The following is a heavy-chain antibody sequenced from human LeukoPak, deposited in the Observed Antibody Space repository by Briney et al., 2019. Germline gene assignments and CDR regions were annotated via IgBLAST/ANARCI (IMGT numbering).Heavy chain of an antibody. CDR1: GFTVSSNY. CDR2: IYSCGST. Sequence: GGSLRLSCAASGFTVSSNYMSWVRQAPGKGLEWVSVIYSCGSTYYADSVKGRFTISRDNSKNTLYLQMNSLRAEDTAVYYCAKVRDIVVVPDLDPWGQGTLVTVSS. J-gene: IGHJ5*02. V-gene: IGHV3-53*01. CDR3: AKVRDIVVVPDLDP. D-gene: IGHD2-2*01.